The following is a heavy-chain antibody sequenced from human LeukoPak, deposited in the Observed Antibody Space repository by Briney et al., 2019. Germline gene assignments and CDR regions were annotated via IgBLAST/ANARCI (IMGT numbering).Heavy chain of an antibody. D-gene: IGHD6-19*01. CDR3: ARAGIAVAVPHPDAFDI. CDR1: GGTFSSYA. Sequence: SVKVSCKASGGTFSSYAISWVRQAPGQGLEWMGGIIPIFGTANYAQKFQGRVTITADESTSTAYMELSSLRSEDTAVYYCARAGIAVAVPHPDAFDIWGQGTMATVSS. V-gene: IGHV1-69*13. J-gene: IGHJ3*02. CDR2: IIPIFGTA.